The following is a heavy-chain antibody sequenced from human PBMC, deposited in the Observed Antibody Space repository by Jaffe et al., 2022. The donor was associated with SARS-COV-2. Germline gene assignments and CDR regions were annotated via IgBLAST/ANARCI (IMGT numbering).Heavy chain of an antibody. Sequence: QVQLVESGGGVVQPGRSLRLSCAASGFTFSSYGMHWVRQAPGKGLEWVAVIWYDGSNKYYADSVKGRFTISRDNSKNTLYLQMNSLRAEDTAVYYCARDFYDSSGYYRYYYYGMDVWGQGTTVTVSS. J-gene: IGHJ6*02. CDR3: ARDFYDSSGYYRYYYYGMDV. CDR1: GFTFSSYG. CDR2: IWYDGSNK. V-gene: IGHV3-33*01. D-gene: IGHD3-22*01.